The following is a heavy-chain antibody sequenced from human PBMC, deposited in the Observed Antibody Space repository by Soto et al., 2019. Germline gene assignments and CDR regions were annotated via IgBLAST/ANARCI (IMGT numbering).Heavy chain of an antibody. CDR2: VTGSGSST. Sequence: EVQLLESGGDLVQPGESPRLSCTASGFSFNNYDMAWVRQAPGKGLEWVSIVTGSGSSTHYADSVKGRFTISRDNSKNTLYLQMSSLRAEDMAVYYCARVESGSGCGYWGRGTLVTVSS. V-gene: IGHV3-23*01. CDR1: GFSFNNYD. D-gene: IGHD2-21*01. CDR3: ARVESGSGCGY. J-gene: IGHJ4*02.